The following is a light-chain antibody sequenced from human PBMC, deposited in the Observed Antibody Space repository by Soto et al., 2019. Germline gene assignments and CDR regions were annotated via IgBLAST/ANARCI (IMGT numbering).Light chain of an antibody. V-gene: IGLV2-14*03. CDR1: MSDVGRYNY. CDR2: DVS. J-gene: IGLJ1*01. CDR3: NSYAGTSTPYI. Sequence: QSALTQSASVSGSPGQSITISCTGTMSDVGRYNYVSWYQQYPGKAPKAMIYDVSNRPSGVSNRFSGSKSGNTASLTISGLQAEDEADYYCNSYAGTSTPYIFGTGTKLTVL.